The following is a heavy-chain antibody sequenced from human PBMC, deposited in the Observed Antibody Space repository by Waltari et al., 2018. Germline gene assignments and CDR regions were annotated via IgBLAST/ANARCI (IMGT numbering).Heavy chain of an antibody. CDR2: IYYSGST. CDR3: ARGGVTWIN. V-gene: IGHV4-39*07. D-gene: IGHD2-21*02. J-gene: IGHJ4*02. Sequence: QLPLKESGPGLVKPSAPLSLPCPVSGAPISSSIYYWGWIRQPPGKGLEWIGSIYYSGSTYYNPSLKSRVTISVDTSKNQFSLKLSSVTAADTAVYYCARGGVTWINWGQGTLVTVSS. CDR1: GAPISSSIYY.